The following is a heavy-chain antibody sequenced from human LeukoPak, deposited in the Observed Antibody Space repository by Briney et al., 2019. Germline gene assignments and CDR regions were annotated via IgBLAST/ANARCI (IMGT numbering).Heavy chain of an antibody. CDR2: ISYDGSNK. J-gene: IGHJ4*02. D-gene: IGHD6-19*01. CDR3: AKETPYSSGWYGVVDY. CDR1: GFTFNSYG. Sequence: GGSLRLSCAASGFTFNSYGMHWVRQAPGKGLEWVAVISYDGSNKYYADSVKGRFTISRDNSKNTLYLQMNSLRADDTAVYYCAKETPYSSGWYGVVDYWGQGTLVTVPS. V-gene: IGHV3-30*18.